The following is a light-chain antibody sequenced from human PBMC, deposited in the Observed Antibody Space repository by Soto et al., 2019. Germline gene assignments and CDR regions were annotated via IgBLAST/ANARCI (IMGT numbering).Light chain of an antibody. J-gene: IGKJ1*01. CDR3: QQYTNTNNTWM. CDR1: QTISTW. CDR2: DAS. Sequence: DIQVTQSPPTLSASVVDRVTITCQASQTISTWMAWYQQKPGKAPKLLVYDASTLQSGVASRFSGSGSGTEFTLIISGLQPDDSATYYCQQYTNTNNTWMFGQGTKVDI. V-gene: IGKV1-5*01.